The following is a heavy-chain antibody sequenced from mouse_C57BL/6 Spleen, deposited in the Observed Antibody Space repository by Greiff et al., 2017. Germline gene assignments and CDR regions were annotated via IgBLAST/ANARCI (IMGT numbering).Heavy chain of an antibody. D-gene: IGHD1-1*01. V-gene: IGHV1-80*01. CDR3: ALAYYYGSSDYCDY. CDR2: IYPGDGDT. Sequence: QVQLQQSGAELVKPGASVKISCKASGYAFSSYWMNWVKQRPGKGLEWIGQIYPGDGDTNYNGKFKGKATLTADKSSSTAYMQLSSLTSEDSAVYFCALAYYYGSSDYCDYWGQGTTLTVSS. J-gene: IGHJ2*01. CDR1: GYAFSSYW.